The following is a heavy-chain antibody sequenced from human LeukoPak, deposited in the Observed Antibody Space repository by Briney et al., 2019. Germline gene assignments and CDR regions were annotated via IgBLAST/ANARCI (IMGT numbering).Heavy chain of an antibody. CDR1: GLTFSSSG. CDR2: INHDGTDT. CDR3: TNFDY. V-gene: IGHV3-30*02. Sequence: GGSLRLFCTASGLTFSSSGMHWVRQAPGKGLDWVSLINHDGTDTYYADSVKGRFTISRDNSQNTLYLQMNSLRGEDTAVYYCTNFDYWGQGTLVTVSS. J-gene: IGHJ4*02.